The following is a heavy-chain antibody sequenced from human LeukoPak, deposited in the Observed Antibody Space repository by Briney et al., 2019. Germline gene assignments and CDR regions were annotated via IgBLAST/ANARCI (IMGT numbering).Heavy chain of an antibody. CDR3: ARKGAGTSASHFDY. J-gene: IGHJ4*02. D-gene: IGHD6-19*01. Sequence: PGGSLRLSCAASGFTFSSYSMNWVRQAPGKGLEWVSSISSSSSYIHYADAVKGRFTISRDNAKNSLYLQINSLRAEDTAVYYCARKGAGTSASHFDYWGQGTLVTVSS. CDR2: ISSSSSYI. V-gene: IGHV3-21*01. CDR1: GFTFSSYS.